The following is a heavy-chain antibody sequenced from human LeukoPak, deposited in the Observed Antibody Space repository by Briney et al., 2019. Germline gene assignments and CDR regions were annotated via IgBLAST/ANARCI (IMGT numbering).Heavy chain of an antibody. CDR3: AREPLGDYGYFDY. V-gene: IGHV3-74*01. CDR2: INSDGSST. J-gene: IGHJ4*02. D-gene: IGHD4-17*01. Sequence: PGGSLRLSCAASGFTFSSYWMHWVRQAPGKGLVWVSRINSDGSSTSYADSVKGRFTISRDNAKNTLYLQMNSLRAEDTAVYYCAREPLGDYGYFDYWGQGTLVTVSS. CDR1: GFTFSSYW.